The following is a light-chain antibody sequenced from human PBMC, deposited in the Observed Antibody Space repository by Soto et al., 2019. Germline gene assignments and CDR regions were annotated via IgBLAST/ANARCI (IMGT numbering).Light chain of an antibody. V-gene: IGKV3-11*01. J-gene: IGKJ1*01. CDR1: QGVTTN. Sequence: EIVMTQSPATLSVSPGERATLSCRAGQGVTTNFAWYQQNPGQAPRLLIYDASKRATGIPARFSGSGSGTDFTLTIRSLEPEDLAVYYCQQSSNWPPCTVGQGTKVDIK. CDR2: DAS. CDR3: QQSSNWPPCT.